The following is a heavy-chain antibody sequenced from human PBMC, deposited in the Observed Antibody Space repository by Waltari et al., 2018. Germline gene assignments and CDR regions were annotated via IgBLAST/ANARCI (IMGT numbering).Heavy chain of an antibody. CDR1: GFTFSDHL. Sequence: EVQLVESGGDLVQPGGSLRPSCAASGFTFSDHLMDWVRQAPGKGLRWVGRIKNRANRYTTEYAASVEGRFSISRDDSKNLLYLQMNSLRTVDTAVYYCAQYYVGFWGPGSVVTVSS. V-gene: IGHV3-72*01. CDR3: AQYYVGF. D-gene: IGHD1-26*01. CDR2: IKNRANRYTT. J-gene: IGHJ4*02.